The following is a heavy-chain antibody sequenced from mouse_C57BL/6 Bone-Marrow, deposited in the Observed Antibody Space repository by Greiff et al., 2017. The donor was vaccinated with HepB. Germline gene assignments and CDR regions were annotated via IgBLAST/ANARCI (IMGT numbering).Heavy chain of an antibody. J-gene: IGHJ4*01. D-gene: IGHD4-1*01. CDR3: ARDAWKRTGTAMDY. V-gene: IGHV7-1*01. Sequence: EVKLVESGGGLVQSGRSLRLSCATSGFTFSDFYMEWVRQAPGKGLEWIAASRNKANDYTTEYSASVKGQFIVSRDTSQSILYLQMNALRAEDTANYYGARDAWKRTGTAMDYWGQGTSVTVSS. CDR1: GFTFSDFY. CDR2: SRNKANDYTT.